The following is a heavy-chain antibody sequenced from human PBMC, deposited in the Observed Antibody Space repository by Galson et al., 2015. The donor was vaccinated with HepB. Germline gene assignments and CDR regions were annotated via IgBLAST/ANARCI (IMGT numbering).Heavy chain of an antibody. CDR3: ARASTYYYDSSGYYYVYYFDY. V-gene: IGHV4-59*01. CDR1: GGSISSYY. Sequence: SETLSLTCTVSGGSISSYYWSWIRQPPGKGLEWIGYIYYSGSTNYNPSLKSRVTISVDTSKNQFSLKLSSVTAADTAAYYCARASTYYYDSSGYYYVYYFDYWGQGTLVTVSS. CDR2: IYYSGST. J-gene: IGHJ4*02. D-gene: IGHD3-22*01.